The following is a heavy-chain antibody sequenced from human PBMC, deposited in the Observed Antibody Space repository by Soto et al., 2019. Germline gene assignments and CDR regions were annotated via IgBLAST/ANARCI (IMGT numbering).Heavy chain of an antibody. CDR2: IWYDGSNK. CDR3: AIPEGRVDDYGDYVGFDY. CDR1: GFTFSSYG. J-gene: IGHJ4*02. V-gene: IGHV3-33*01. Sequence: QVQLVESGGVVVQPGRSLRLSCAASGFTFSSYGMHWVRQAPGKGLEWVAVIWYDGSNKYYADSVKGRFTISRDNSKNTLYLQMNMRRAEYTAVYYCAIPEGRVDDYGDYVGFDYWGQGTRVTFSS. D-gene: IGHD4-17*01.